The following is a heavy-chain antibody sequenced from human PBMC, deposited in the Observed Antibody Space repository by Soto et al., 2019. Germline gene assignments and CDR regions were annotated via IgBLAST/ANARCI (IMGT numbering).Heavy chain of an antibody. D-gene: IGHD1-1*01. J-gene: IGHJ3*02. Sequence: AETLSLTCAVSSGSISSSNWWSWVRQPPGKGLEWIGEIYHSGSTNYNPSLKSRVTISVDKSKNQFSLKLSSVTAADTAVYYCARETGLDAFDIWGQGTMVTVSS. CDR1: SGSISSSNW. CDR2: IYHSGST. V-gene: IGHV4-4*02. CDR3: ARETGLDAFDI.